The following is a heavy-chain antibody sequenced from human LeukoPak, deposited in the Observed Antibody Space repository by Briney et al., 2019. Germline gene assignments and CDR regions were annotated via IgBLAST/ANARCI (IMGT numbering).Heavy chain of an antibody. D-gene: IGHD2-21*01. CDR1: GGSISSGDYY. Sequence: SETLSLTCTVSGGSISSGDYYWSWIRQPPGKGLEWIGEINHSGSTNNNPSLKSRVTMSVDTSKTQFSLKLNSVTAADTAMYYCCLGGDFDFWGQGTLVTVSS. V-gene: IGHV4-61*08. CDR2: INHSGST. CDR3: CLGGDFDF. J-gene: IGHJ4*02.